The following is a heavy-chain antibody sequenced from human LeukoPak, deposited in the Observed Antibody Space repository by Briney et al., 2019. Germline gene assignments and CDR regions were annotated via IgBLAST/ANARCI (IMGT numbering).Heavy chain of an antibody. Sequence: ASVKVSCKASGYTFTSYYMHWVRQAPGQGLEWIGWISAYNGNTNYAQKLQGRVTMTTDTSTSTAYMELRSLRSDDTAVYYCARDCDRSGYYCYWGQGTLVTVSS. V-gene: IGHV1-18*04. J-gene: IGHJ4*02. CDR2: ISAYNGNT. CDR3: ARDCDRSGYYCY. CDR1: GYTFTSYY. D-gene: IGHD3-22*01.